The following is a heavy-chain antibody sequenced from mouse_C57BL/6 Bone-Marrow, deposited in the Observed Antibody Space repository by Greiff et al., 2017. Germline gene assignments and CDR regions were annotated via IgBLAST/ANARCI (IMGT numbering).Heavy chain of an antibody. CDR2: IWWDDDK. V-gene: IGHV8-8*01. CDR3: ARIVYYGYYPFAY. D-gene: IGHD2-1*01. Sequence: QVTLKVSGPGILQPSQTLSLSCSFSGFSLSTFGMGVGWIRQPSGKGLEWLAHIWWDDDKYYNPVLKSGRTISKDTSKNQVFLKIANVHTADTATDYCARIVYYGYYPFAYWGQGTLVTVSA. CDR1: GFSLSTFGMG. J-gene: IGHJ3*01.